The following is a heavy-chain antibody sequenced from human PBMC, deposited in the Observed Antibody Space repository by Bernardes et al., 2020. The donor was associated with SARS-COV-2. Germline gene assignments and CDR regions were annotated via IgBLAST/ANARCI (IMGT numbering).Heavy chain of an antibody. CDR3: ARSNRVTRSRGSWFDP. J-gene: IGHJ5*02. CDR2: VYHTGST. Sequence: SETLSLTCTVSGGSISISNVYWAWIRQSPGKGLEWIGNVYHTGSTYYNPSLKSRVTLSVDTSTNQFSLKVSSVTAADTALYYFARSNRVTRSRGSWFDPWGQGILVSVAS. D-gene: IGHD2-21*02. V-gene: IGHV4-39*01. CDR1: GGSISISNVY.